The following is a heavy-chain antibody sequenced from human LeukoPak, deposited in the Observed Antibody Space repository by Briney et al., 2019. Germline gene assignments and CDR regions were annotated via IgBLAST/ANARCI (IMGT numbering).Heavy chain of an antibody. J-gene: IGHJ4*02. CDR1: GYTFTSYD. D-gene: IGHD3-3*01. V-gene: IGHV1-8*03. CDR2: MNPNSGNT. Sequence: ASVKVSCKASGYTFTSYDINWVRQATGQGLEWMGWMNPNSGNTGYAQKFQGRVTITRNTSISTAYMELSSLRSEDTAVYYCARGLDFWNGQDYWGQGTLATVSS. CDR3: ARGLDFWNGQDY.